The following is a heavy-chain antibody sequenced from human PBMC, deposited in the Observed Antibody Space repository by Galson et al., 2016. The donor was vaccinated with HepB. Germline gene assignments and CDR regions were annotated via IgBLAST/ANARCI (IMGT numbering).Heavy chain of an antibody. CDR3: AKVATPNRNYENWFDS. V-gene: IGHV3-23*01. J-gene: IGHJ5*01. D-gene: IGHD4-11*01. CDR1: GFTFSSSA. CDR2: ISGSGAST. Sequence: SLRLSCAASGFTFSSSAMSWVRQAPGKGLEWVSVISGSGASTYYADSVKGRFTISRDNAKNSLYLQMSSLRAEDTAVYYCAKVATPNRNYENWFDSWGQGTLVTVSS.